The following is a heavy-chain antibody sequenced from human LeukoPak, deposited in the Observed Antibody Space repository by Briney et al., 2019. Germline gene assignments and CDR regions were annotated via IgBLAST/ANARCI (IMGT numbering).Heavy chain of an antibody. D-gene: IGHD3-16*02. CDR2: IYYSGST. Sequence: SETLSLTCTVSGGSISSYYWSWIRQPPGKGLEWIGYIYYSGSTNYNPSLKSRVTISVDTSKNQFSLKLSSVTAADTAVYYCARAPRFYDYVWGSYRPVYFDYWGQGTLVTVSS. CDR3: ARAPRFYDYVWGSYRPVYFDY. J-gene: IGHJ4*02. V-gene: IGHV4-59*12. CDR1: GGSISSYY.